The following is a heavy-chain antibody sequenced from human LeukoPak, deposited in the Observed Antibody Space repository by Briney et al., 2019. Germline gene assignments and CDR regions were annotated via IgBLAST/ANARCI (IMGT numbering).Heavy chain of an antibody. CDR2: ISGSGGST. J-gene: IGHJ1*01. D-gene: IGHD6-13*01. Sequence: GGSLRLSCAASGFTFSSYAMSWVRQAPGKGLEWVSAISGSGGSTYYADSVKGRFTISRDNAKNSLYLQMNSLRAEDMALYYCAKGGIAAAGDLAEYLQHWGQGTLVTVSP. CDR1: GFTFSSYA. CDR3: AKGGIAAAGDLAEYLQH. V-gene: IGHV3-23*01.